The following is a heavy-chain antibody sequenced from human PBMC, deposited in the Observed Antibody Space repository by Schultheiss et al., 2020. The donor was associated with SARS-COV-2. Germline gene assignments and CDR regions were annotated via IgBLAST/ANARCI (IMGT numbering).Heavy chain of an antibody. D-gene: IGHD2-2*01. CDR2: IWNDGTNK. CDR3: ARYAAAMMYMDV. Sequence: GGSLRLSCAASGFTFSSYEMNWVRQAPGKGLEWVAVIWNDGTNKYYADSVKGRFTISRDNSKNTLYLQMNSLRAEDTAVYYCARYAAAMMYMDVWGKGTTVTVSS. CDR1: GFTFSSYE. V-gene: IGHV3-33*08. J-gene: IGHJ6*03.